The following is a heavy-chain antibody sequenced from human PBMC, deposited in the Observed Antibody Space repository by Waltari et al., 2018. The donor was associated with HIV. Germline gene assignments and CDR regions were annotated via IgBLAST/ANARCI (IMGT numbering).Heavy chain of an antibody. CDR2: CAPEDGES. J-gene: IGHJ6*02. Sequence: QVQLVQSGAEVKKPGASVKVSCKVSGYTLTELSMHWVRQAPGKGLEWMGGCAPEDGESIYAQKFQGRVTMTEDTSTDTAYMELSSLRSEDTAVYYCATHDYGDYVHYYGMDVWGQGTTVTVSS. CDR3: ATHDYGDYVHYYGMDV. CDR1: GYTLTELS. D-gene: IGHD4-17*01. V-gene: IGHV1-24*01.